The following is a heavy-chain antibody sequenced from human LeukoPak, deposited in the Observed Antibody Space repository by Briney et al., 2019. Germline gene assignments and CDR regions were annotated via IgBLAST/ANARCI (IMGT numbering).Heavy chain of an antibody. Sequence: GGSLRLSCVASGFTFRNYGMSWVRQAPGKGLEWVSGISGSGENTYYADSVKGRFTISRDNAKNSLYLQMNSLRAEDTAVYYCAELGITMIGGVWGKGTTVTISS. D-gene: IGHD3-10*02. J-gene: IGHJ6*04. CDR1: GFTFRNYG. V-gene: IGHV3-23*01. CDR3: AELGITMIGGV. CDR2: ISGSGENT.